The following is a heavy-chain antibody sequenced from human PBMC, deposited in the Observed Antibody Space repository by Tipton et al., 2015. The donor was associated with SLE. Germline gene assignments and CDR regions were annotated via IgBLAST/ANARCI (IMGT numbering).Heavy chain of an antibody. CDR2: ISTSGKT. Sequence: TLSLTCTVSGGSISSHYWNWIRQPAGRGLEWLGHISTSGKTNYNPSLNSRVTISTDTSNNRFSLKVTSVTAADTAVYYCARGGASSKWLDPWGQGTLVTVSS. CDR3: ARGGASSKWLDP. CDR1: GGSISSHY. J-gene: IGHJ5*02. D-gene: IGHD6-6*01. V-gene: IGHV4-4*07.